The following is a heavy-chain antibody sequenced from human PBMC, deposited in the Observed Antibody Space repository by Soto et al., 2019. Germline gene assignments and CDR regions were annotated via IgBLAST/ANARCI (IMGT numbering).Heavy chain of an antibody. CDR2: IRGDGSST. V-gene: IGHV3-74*01. J-gene: IGHJ2*01. D-gene: IGHD6-13*01. CDR1: GFTFSDYW. CDR3: ARVAVAAPRSWYFDL. Sequence: EVQLVESGGGLVQPGGSQRLSCAASGFTFSDYWMHWFRQAPGKGLVWVSRIRGDGSSTSHADSVKGRLTISRDNAKDTLYLQMNSLTVEDTAIYYCARVAVAAPRSWYFDLWGRGTLVTVSS.